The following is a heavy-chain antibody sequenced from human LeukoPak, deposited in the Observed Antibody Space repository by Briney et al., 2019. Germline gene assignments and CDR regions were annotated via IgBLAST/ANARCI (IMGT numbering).Heavy chain of an antibody. CDR3: ARRAYGDHIDY. V-gene: IGHV4-4*08. D-gene: IGHD4-17*01. J-gene: IGHJ4*02. CDR1: GGSFSTYY. CDR2: IYTSGTT. Sequence: PSETLSLTCTVSGGSFSTYYWSWIRQPAGKGLEWIGHIYTSGTTNYNPSLKSRVTIPVDTSKNQFSLKLSSVTAADTAVYYCARRAYGDHIDYWGQGTLVTVSS.